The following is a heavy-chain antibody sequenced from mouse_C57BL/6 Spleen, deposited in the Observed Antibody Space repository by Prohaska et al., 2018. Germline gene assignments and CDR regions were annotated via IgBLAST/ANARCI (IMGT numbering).Heavy chain of an antibody. CDR2: ISYDGSN. Sequence: DVQLQESGPGLVKPSQSLSLTCSVTGYSITSGYYWNWIRQFPGNKLEWMGYISYDGSNNYNPSLKNRISITRDTSKNQFFLKLNSVTTEDTATYYCARGGYLFDYWGQGTTLTVSS. D-gene: IGHD3-2*02. V-gene: IGHV3-6*01. J-gene: IGHJ2*01. CDR1: GYSITSGYY. CDR3: ARGGYLFDY.